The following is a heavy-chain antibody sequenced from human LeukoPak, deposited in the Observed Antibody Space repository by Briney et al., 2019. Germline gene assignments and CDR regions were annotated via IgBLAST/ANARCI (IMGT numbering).Heavy chain of an antibody. CDR2: IKQDGSEK. J-gene: IGHJ4*02. CDR3: ARGKDSSSWYNFDY. V-gene: IGHV3-7*04. Sequence: GGSLRLSCVASGFTFSSNWMSWVGQAPGKGLEWVANIKQDGSEKYYVDPVKGRFTISRDNAKNSLSLQMNSLRAEDTAVYYCARGKDSSSWYNFDYWGQGILVTVSS. CDR1: GFTFSSNW. D-gene: IGHD6-13*01.